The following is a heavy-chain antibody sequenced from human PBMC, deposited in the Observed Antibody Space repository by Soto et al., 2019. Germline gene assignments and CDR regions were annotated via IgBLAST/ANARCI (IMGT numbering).Heavy chain of an antibody. J-gene: IGHJ4*02. V-gene: IGHV4-39*01. CDR2: IYYSGST. D-gene: IGHD3-9*01. Sequence: SETLSLTCTVSGDSITSNSYFWAWIRQPPGKGLEWIGSIYYSGSTYHNPSLKSRVTISVDRSNNQFSLKLTSVTAADTAVYYCARHFSVDPFDYWGQGALVTVSS. CDR3: ARHFSVDPFDY. CDR1: GDSITSNSYF.